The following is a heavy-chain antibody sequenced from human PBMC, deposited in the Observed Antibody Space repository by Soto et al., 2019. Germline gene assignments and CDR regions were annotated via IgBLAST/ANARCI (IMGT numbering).Heavy chain of an antibody. CDR2: SYYSGST. CDR1: GDSISSYY. D-gene: IGHD3-22*01. CDR3: ERDSRSGYYLEY. J-gene: IGHJ4*02. V-gene: IGHV4-59*12. Sequence: SETLSLTCTVSGDSISSYYCSWIRQPPGKGQEWNCYSYYSGSTNYNPTLKIRVTITVNTANNHIHLKLKSMTAADTAVYYCERDSRSGYYLEYWGQGTLVIVSS.